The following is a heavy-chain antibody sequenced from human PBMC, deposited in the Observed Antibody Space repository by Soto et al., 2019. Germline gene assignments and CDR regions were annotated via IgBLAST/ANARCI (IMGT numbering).Heavy chain of an antibody. CDR2: IYYSGST. D-gene: IGHD3-3*01. Sequence: SETLSLTCTVSGGSISSSSYYWGWIRQPPGKGLEWIGSIYYSGSTYYNPSLKSRVTISVDTSKNQFSLKLSSVTAADTAVYYCARLSEIIFGAGPYYDFWSGYLPNWFDPWGQGTLVTVSS. V-gene: IGHV4-39*01. CDR1: GGSISSSSYY. J-gene: IGHJ5*02. CDR3: ARLSEIIFGAGPYYDFWSGYLPNWFDP.